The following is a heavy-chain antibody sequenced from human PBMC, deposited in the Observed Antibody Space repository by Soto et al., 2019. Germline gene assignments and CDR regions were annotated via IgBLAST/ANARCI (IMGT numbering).Heavy chain of an antibody. V-gene: IGHV4-59*01. CDR3: ARADPDASVGY. CDR1: GGSRIRYY. CDR2: ISYSGST. J-gene: IGHJ4*02. D-gene: IGHD2-15*01. Sequence: SKTQSVTCTVSGGSRIRYYWTWLRQSPGRGLEWIGYISYSGSTYYNPSLKSRVTISADTSKNQFSLRMNSMIAADTAVYYCARADPDASVGYWGQGTLVTVSS.